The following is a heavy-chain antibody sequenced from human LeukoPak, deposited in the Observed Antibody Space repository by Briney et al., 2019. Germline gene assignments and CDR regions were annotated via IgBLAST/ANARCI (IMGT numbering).Heavy chain of an antibody. CDR3: ATSRDSSGYFFVNYFDN. CDR1: GFTFSDYS. Sequence: GGSLRLSCAASGFTFSDYSMSWVRQAPGKGLEWLSYIVGSSTIIYYADSVKGRFTISRDNAQNSLYLQMNSLRAEDTAIYYCATSRDSSGYFFVNYFDNWGQGTLVTVSP. J-gene: IGHJ4*02. D-gene: IGHD3-22*01. CDR2: IVGSSTII. V-gene: IGHV3-48*01.